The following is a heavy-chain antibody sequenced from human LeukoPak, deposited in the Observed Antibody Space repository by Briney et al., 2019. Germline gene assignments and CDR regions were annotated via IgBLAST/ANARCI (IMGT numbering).Heavy chain of an antibody. D-gene: IGHD3-9*01. Sequence: PSETXSLTCSVSGGSINXSTXXXGWIRXPPXXXXXWIGSXXXSGXXHYNPSLXXXXAIXVDTSKNQFSLKLSSVTAADTAVYYCISGILGIYYFDYWGQGTLVTVSS. CDR2: XXXSGXX. V-gene: IGHV4-39*01. J-gene: IGHJ4*02. CDR1: GGSINXSTXX. CDR3: ISGILGIYYFDY.